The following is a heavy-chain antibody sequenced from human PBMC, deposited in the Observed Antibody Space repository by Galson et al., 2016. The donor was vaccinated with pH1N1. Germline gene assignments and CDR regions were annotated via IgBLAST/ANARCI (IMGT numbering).Heavy chain of an antibody. CDR1: GGSIGGGYYI. Sequence: LSLTCTVSGGSIGGGYYIWTWIRQPAGKGLEWIGRIYISGSTNYNPSLKSRVTISVDTSKNQLSRKLSSVTASDTAVYYCARETLGVAGLDHWGQGTLVTVSS. CDR3: ARETLGVAGLDH. D-gene: IGHD6-19*01. J-gene: IGHJ4*02. CDR2: IYISGST. V-gene: IGHV4-61*02.